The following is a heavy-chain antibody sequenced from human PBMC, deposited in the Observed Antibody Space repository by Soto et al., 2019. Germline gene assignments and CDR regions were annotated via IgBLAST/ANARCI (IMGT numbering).Heavy chain of an antibody. D-gene: IGHD4-4*01. J-gene: IGHJ4*02. CDR1: GGSISSSSYY. CDR3: ARRMYSNYDPHFDY. CDR2: IYYSGST. Sequence: QLQLQESGPGLVKPSETLSLTCTVSGGSISSSSYYWGWIRQPPGKGLEWIGSIYYSGSTYYNPSLKSRGTISVDTSKNQCSLKLSSVTAADTAVYYCARRMYSNYDPHFDYWGQGTLVTVSS. V-gene: IGHV4-39*01.